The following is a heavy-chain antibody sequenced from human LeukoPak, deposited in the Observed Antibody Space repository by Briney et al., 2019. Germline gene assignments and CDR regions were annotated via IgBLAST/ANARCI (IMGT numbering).Heavy chain of an antibody. CDR1: GYTFTSYD. V-gene: IGHV1-18*01. CDR2: ISAYNGNT. Sequence: ASVKVSCKASGYTFTSYDINWVRQAPGQGLEWMGWISAYNGNTNYAQKLQGRVTMTTDTSTSTAYMELRSLRSDDTAVYYCARDYSYDFWSGYYSALDYWGQGTLVTVSS. CDR3: ARDYSYDFWSGYYSALDY. J-gene: IGHJ4*02. D-gene: IGHD3-3*01.